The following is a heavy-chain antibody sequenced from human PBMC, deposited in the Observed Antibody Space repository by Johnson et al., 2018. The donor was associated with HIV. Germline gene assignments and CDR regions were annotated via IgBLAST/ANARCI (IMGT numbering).Heavy chain of an antibody. Sequence: QVLLVESGGGVVQPGRSLRLSCAASGFTFSSYGMHWVRQAPGKGLEWVAVISYDGSNKYYADSVKGRFTISRDNSKNTLYLQMNSLRAEDTAVYYCAKDYEWVGDFVDACDSWGQGTMVTVSS. CDR1: GFTFSSYG. CDR2: ISYDGSNK. CDR3: AKDYEWVGDFVDACDS. V-gene: IGHV3-30*18. D-gene: IGHD3-10*01. J-gene: IGHJ3*02.